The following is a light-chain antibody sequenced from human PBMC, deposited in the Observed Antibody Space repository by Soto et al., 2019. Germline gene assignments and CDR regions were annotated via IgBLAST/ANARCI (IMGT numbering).Light chain of an antibody. Sequence: DIQMTQSPSSLSASVGDRVTITCRASQTISTYLNWYQQNPGKAHQVLIYAASSLQSRVPSRFSGSGSGTDFTLTISSLQPEDFETYYCQQSSGIPYTFGKGTKLEIK. CDR2: AAS. J-gene: IGKJ2*01. CDR3: QQSSGIPYT. CDR1: QTISTY. V-gene: IGKV1-39*01.